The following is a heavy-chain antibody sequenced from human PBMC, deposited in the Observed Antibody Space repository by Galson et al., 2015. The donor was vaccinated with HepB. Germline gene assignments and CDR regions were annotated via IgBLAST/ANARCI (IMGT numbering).Heavy chain of an antibody. D-gene: IGHD1-1*01. V-gene: IGHV3-7*01. J-gene: IGHJ4*02. Sequence: SLRLSCAASGFTFSTYSMNWVRQAPGKGLEWVANINQDGSEKYYVDSVKGRFTLSRDNAQSSLYLQMNSLRADDTAVYYCGFGSKWKVYWGQGTLVTVSS. CDR1: GFTFSTYS. CDR2: INQDGSEK. CDR3: GFGSKWKVY.